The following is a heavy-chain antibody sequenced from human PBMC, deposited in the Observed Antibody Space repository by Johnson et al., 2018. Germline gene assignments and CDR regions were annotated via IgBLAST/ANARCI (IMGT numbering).Heavy chain of an antibody. CDR3: ARAVEGGGMDV. J-gene: IGHJ6*02. V-gene: IGHV3-13*01. CDR2: IGTAGDT. Sequence: VQLVESGGGLVQPGGSLRLSCAASGFTFSSYDMHWVRQATGKGLEWVSAIGTAGDTYYPGSVKGRFTISRENAKNSLYLQMNSLRAGDTAVYYCARAVEGGGMDVWGQGTTVTVSS. CDR1: GFTFSSYD. D-gene: IGHD3-16*01.